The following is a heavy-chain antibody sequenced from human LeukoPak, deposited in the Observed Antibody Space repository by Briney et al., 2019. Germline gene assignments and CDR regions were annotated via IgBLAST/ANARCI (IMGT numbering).Heavy chain of an antibody. CDR1: GFTFSSYE. V-gene: IGHV4-34*01. CDR2: INHSGST. D-gene: IGHD4-17*01. CDR3: ARGHYGDYGGYYMDV. J-gene: IGHJ6*03. Sequence: GSLRLSCAASGFTFSSYEMNWVRQAPGKGLEWIGEINHSGSTNYNPSLKSRVTISVDTSKNQFSLKLSSVTAADTAVYYCARGHYGDYGGYYMDVWGKGTTVTVSS.